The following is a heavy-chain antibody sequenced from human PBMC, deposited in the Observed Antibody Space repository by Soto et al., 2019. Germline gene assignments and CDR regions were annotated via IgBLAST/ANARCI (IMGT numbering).Heavy chain of an antibody. Sequence: ASVKVSCKASGYTFTGYYMHWVRQAPGQGLEWMGWINPNSGGTNYAQKFQGRVTMTRDTSISTAYMELSRLRSDDTAVYYCARMRIPGIASRGWFDPWGQGTLVTVSS. CDR3: ARMRIPGIASRGWFDP. D-gene: IGHD6-13*01. J-gene: IGHJ5*02. CDR1: GYTFTGYY. CDR2: INPNSGGT. V-gene: IGHV1-2*02.